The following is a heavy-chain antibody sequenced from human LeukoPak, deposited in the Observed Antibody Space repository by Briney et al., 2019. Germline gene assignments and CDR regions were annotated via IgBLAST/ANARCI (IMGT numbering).Heavy chain of an antibody. D-gene: IGHD2-2*01. CDR1: GFTFSSYS. CDR2: ISSSSSYI. J-gene: IGHJ4*02. Sequence: GGSLRLSCAASGFTFSSYSMNCVRQAPGKGLEWVSSISSSSSYIYYADSVKGRFTISRDNAKNSLYLQMNSLRAEDTAVYYCARGERGLYCSSTSCYPVLGGQGTLFAVSS. CDR3: ARGERGLYCSSTSCYPVL. V-gene: IGHV3-21*01.